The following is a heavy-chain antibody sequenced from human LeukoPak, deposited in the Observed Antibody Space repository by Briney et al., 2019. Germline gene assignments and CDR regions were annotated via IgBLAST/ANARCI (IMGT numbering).Heavy chain of an antibody. V-gene: IGHV1-8*01. CDR3: ARGEPQHNFDWLFRNPAPKGYYGMDV. D-gene: IGHD3-9*01. Sequence: ASVKVSCKASGYTFTSYDINWVRQATGQGLEWMGWMNPNSGNTGYAQKFQGRVTMTRNTSISTAYMELSSLRSEDTAVYYCARGEPQHNFDWLFRNPAPKGYYGMDVWGQGTTVTVSS. CDR2: MNPNSGNT. CDR1: GYTFTSYD. J-gene: IGHJ6*02.